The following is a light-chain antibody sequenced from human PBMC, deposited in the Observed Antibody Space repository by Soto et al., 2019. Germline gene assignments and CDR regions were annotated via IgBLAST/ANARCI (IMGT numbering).Light chain of an antibody. Sequence: ALQMTQSPSSLSSSLGDSVTISCRASQGIGNALGWYQQKPGKPPKVLIYGASNLQSGVQPRFRGSGSGTDFTFTIRRLQPEDIATYYCXQYENLPTFGQGTRLEIK. CDR3: XQYENLPT. V-gene: IGKV1-6*01. CDR1: QGIGNA. J-gene: IGKJ5*01. CDR2: GAS.